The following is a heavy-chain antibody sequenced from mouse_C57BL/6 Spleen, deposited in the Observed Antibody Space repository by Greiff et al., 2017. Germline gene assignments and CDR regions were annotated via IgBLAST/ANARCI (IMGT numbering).Heavy chain of an antibody. V-gene: IGHV1-52*01. Sequence: QVQLQQPGAELVRPGSSVKLSCKASGYTFTSYWMHWVKQRPIQGLEWIGNIDPSDSETHYNQKFKDKATLTVDKSSCKAYMQLSSLTSEDSAVYYCARSYYSNYPHYFDYWGQGTTLTVSS. CDR3: ARSYYSNYPHYFDY. D-gene: IGHD2-5*01. CDR1: GYTFTSYW. CDR2: IDPSDSET. J-gene: IGHJ2*01.